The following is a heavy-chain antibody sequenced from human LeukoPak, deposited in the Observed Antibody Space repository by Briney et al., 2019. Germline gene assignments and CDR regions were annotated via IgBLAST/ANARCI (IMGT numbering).Heavy chain of an antibody. CDR2: IYYSGST. CDR1: GGSISSYY. D-gene: IGHD3-22*01. Sequence: SETLSLTCTVSGGSISSYYWSWIRQPPGKGLEWIGYIYYSGSTNYNPSLKSRVTISVDTSKNQFSLRLSSVTAADTAVYYCARVTGYMIEDYFDYWGQGTLVTVFS. CDR3: ARVTGYMIEDYFDY. V-gene: IGHV4-59*01. J-gene: IGHJ4*02.